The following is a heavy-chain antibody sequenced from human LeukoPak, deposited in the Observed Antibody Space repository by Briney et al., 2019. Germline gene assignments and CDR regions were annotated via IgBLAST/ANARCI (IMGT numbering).Heavy chain of an antibody. CDR3: AITKLAVAGTFRHAFDI. J-gene: IGHJ3*02. CDR1: GYTFTGYY. V-gene: IGHV1-2*02. D-gene: IGHD6-19*01. CDR2: INPNSGGT. Sequence: ASVTVSCKASGYTFTGYYMHWVRQAPGQGLEWMGWINPNSGGTNYAQKFQGRVTMTRDTSISTAYMELSRLRSDDTAVYYCAITKLAVAGTFRHAFDIWGQGTMVTVSS.